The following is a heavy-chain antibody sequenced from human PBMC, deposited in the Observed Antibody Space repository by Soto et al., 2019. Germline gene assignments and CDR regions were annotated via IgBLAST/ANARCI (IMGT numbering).Heavy chain of an antibody. CDR3: PTGCAAYYFYSYGMDV. Sequence: GGYLSISCAASGFTFSNAWMSWVRQAPGKGLEGDGRINSKTDGGTTDYAAPVKGRFTISRDDSNITLYLQMNSLKTEYTFVYSCPTGCAAYYFYSYGMDVWGQGTSVTVSS. CDR1: GFTFSNAW. D-gene: IGHD6-13*01. J-gene: IGHJ6*02. CDR2: INSKTDGGTT. V-gene: IGHV3-15*05.